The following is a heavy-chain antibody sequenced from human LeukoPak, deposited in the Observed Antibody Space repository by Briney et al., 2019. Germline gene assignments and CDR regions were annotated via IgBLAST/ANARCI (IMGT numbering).Heavy chain of an antibody. CDR3: ARDAGAGSNWNKGPSHWFDP. J-gene: IGHJ5*02. CDR1: GFTFSSYW. D-gene: IGHD1/OR15-1a*01. Sequence: PGGSLRLSCAASGFTFSSYWMSWVRQAPGKGLEWVANIKQDGSEKYYVDSVKGRFTISRDNAKNSLYLQMNSLRAEDTAVYYCARDAGAGSNWNKGPSHWFDPWGQGTLVTVSS. CDR2: IKQDGSEK. V-gene: IGHV3-7*01.